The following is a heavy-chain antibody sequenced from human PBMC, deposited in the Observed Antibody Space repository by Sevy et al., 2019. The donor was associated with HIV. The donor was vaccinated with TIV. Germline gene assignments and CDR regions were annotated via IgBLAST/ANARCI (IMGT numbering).Heavy chain of an antibody. CDR3: VSLFLTYRSGWSYFDY. J-gene: IGHJ4*02. V-gene: IGHV3-66*02. D-gene: IGHD6-19*01. CDR1: GFIVNDKY. CDR2: IFSSGSA. Sequence: GGSLRLSCPISGFIVNDKYIIWVRQAPGKGLEWVSVIFSSGSAYYADSAKGRFTISRDNSKNTVYLQMNSVRAEDTAVYYCVSLFLTYRSGWSYFDYWGQGTLVTVSS.